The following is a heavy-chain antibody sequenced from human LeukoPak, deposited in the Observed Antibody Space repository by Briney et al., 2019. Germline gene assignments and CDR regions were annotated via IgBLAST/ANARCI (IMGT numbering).Heavy chain of an antibody. CDR1: GGSISSYY. CDR2: IYYSGST. J-gene: IGHJ5*02. V-gene: IGHV4-59*01. CDR3: AMGSWEACFDP. D-gene: IGHD3-10*01. Sequence: SPSETLSLTCTVSGGSISSYYWSWIRQPPGKGLEWIGYIYYSGSTNYNPSLKSRVTISVDTSKNQFSLKLSSVTAADTAVYHCAMGSWEACFDPWGQGTLVTVSS.